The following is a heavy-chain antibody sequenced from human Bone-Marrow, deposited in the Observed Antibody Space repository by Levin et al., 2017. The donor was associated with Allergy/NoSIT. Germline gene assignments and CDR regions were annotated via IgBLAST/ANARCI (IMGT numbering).Heavy chain of an antibody. CDR2: SSAYNGRT. Sequence: ASVKVSCKASGYTFSSYVISWVRQVPGQGLEWMGWSSAYNGRTKDVQNFEDRVNMTTDRSTSTAYMELRSLGSGDTAVYYCARENYDTSGQRLPFDSWGQGTLVTVSS. J-gene: IGHJ4*02. CDR1: GYTFSSYV. CDR3: ARENYDTSGQRLPFDS. V-gene: IGHV1-18*01. D-gene: IGHD3-22*01.